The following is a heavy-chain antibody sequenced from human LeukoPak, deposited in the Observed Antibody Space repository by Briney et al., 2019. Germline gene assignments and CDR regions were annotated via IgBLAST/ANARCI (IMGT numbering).Heavy chain of an antibody. CDR2: MNPNSGNT. D-gene: IGHD3-22*01. CDR3: SRGHYGDYYDSSGYYYPFDY. CDR1: GYTFTSYD. Sequence: ASVKVSCKASGYTFTSYDINWVRQATGRGLDWMGWMNPNSGNTGYAQKFQGRVTMTRNTSISTAYMELSSLRSEDTAVYYCSRGHYGDYYDSSGYYYPFDYWGQGTLVTVSS. V-gene: IGHV1-8*01. J-gene: IGHJ4*02.